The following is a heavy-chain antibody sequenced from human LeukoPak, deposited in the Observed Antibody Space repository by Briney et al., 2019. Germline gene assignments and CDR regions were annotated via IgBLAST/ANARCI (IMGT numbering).Heavy chain of an antibody. Sequence: SSETLSLTCTVSGGSISSSSYYWGWIRQPPGKGLEWIGSIYYSGSTYYNPYLKSRVTISVDTPKNQFSLKLSSVTAADTAVYYCASGGSGSYYTKPRIDYWGQGTLVTVSS. V-gene: IGHV4-39*07. J-gene: IGHJ4*02. D-gene: IGHD3-10*01. CDR2: IYYSGST. CDR1: GGSISSSSYY. CDR3: ASGGSGSYYTKPRIDY.